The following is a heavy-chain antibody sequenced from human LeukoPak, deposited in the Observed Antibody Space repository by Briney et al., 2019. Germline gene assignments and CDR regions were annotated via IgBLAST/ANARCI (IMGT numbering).Heavy chain of an antibody. D-gene: IGHD6-13*01. Sequence: SETLSLTCTVSGGSISNYYWSWIRQPPGKGLEWMGYIYSSGSTNYNPALKSRVTISVDTSKNQFSLNLSSVTAADTAVYYCARDERGGSSSDIWGQGTTVTVSS. CDR2: IYSSGST. J-gene: IGHJ3*02. CDR1: GGSISNYY. CDR3: ARDERGGSSSDI. V-gene: IGHV4-59*08.